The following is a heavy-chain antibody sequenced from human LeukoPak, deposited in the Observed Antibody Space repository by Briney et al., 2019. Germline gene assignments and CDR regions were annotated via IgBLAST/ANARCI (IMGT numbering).Heavy chain of an antibody. CDR1: GGPFSGYY. CDR2: INHSGST. CDR3: ARGAPKEIQLWLRLRGVAFDI. D-gene: IGHD5-18*01. J-gene: IGHJ3*02. Sequence: PSETLSLTCAVYGGPFSGYYWSWIRQPPGKGLEWIGEINHSGSTNYNPSLKSRVTISVDTSKNQFSLKLNSVTAADTAVYYCARGAPKEIQLWLRLRGVAFDIWGQGTMVTVSS. V-gene: IGHV4-34*01.